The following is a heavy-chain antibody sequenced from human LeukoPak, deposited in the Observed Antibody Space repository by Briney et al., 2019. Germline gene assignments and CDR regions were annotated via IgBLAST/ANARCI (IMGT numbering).Heavy chain of an antibody. D-gene: IGHD1-1*01. V-gene: IGHV1-24*01. CDR2: FDPEDVET. CDR1: GYTLSELS. J-gene: IGHJ4*02. CDR3: ATKAQLIRRALDS. Sequence: ASVKVCCRVSGYTLSELSMHWVRQAPGKGLEWMGGFDPEDVETIYAQKFQGRVTVTEDTSTDTAYMELRSLRSEDTAVYFCATKAQLIRRALDSWGQGTQVTVSS.